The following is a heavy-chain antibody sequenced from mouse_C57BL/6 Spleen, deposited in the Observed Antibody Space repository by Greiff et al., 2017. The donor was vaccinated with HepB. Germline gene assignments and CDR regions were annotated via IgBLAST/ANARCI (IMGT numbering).Heavy chain of an antibody. J-gene: IGHJ4*01. CDR1: GFSLTSYA. Sequence: VKLVESGPGLVAPSQSLSITCTVSGFSLTSYAISWVRQPPGKGLEWLGVIWTGGGTNYNSALKSRLSISKDNSKSQVFLKMNSLQTDDTARYYCARQDYGSSLGAMDYWGQGTSVTVSS. CDR2: IWTGGGT. CDR3: ARQDYGSSLGAMDY. D-gene: IGHD1-1*01. V-gene: IGHV2-9-1*01.